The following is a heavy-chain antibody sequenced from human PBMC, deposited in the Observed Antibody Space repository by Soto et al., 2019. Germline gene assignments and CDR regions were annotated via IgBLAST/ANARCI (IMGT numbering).Heavy chain of an antibody. J-gene: IGHJ4*02. CDR3: ARDTGGLYYFDY. V-gene: IGHV1-2*02. CDR2: INPNSGGT. CDR1: GNTLTAYY. D-gene: IGHD3-10*01. Sequence: ASVKVSCRAPGNTLTAYYMHGVRQAPGQGLEWMGWINPNSGGTNYAQKFQGRVTMTRDTSISTAYMELSRLRSDDTAVYYCARDTGGLYYFDYWGQGTLVTVSS.